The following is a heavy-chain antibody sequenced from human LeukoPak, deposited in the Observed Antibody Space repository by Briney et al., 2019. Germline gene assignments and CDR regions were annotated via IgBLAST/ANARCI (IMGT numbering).Heavy chain of an antibody. CDR3: ARDGGGSSSWYYFDY. D-gene: IGHD6-13*01. CDR2: IDPSAGST. J-gene: IGHJ4*02. Sequence: GASVKVSCKASGYTFTNYYMHWVRQAPGQGLEWMGVIDPSAGSTTYAQKFQGRVTITRDTSASTAYMELSSLRSEDTAVYYCARDGGGSSSWYYFDYWGQGTLVTVSS. V-gene: IGHV1-46*01. CDR1: GYTFTNYY.